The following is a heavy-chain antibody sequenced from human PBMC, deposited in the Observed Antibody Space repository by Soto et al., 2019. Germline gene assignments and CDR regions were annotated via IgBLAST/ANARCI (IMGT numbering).Heavy chain of an antibody. CDR2: ISGSDGKT. D-gene: IGHD3-3*01. Sequence: PGGSLRLSCAASGFSFGSYALSWVRHAPGKGLEWVSTISGSDGKTFYADSVKGRFSISRDTSLSTLYLQMNSLRADDTAMYYCARWSYLDYWGQGTRVTVSS. V-gene: IGHV3-23*01. J-gene: IGHJ4*02. CDR1: GFSFGSYA. CDR3: ARWSYLDY.